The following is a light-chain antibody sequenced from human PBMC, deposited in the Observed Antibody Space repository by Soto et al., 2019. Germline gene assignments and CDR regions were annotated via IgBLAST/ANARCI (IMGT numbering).Light chain of an antibody. V-gene: IGKV1-5*03. CDR3: QQYDSYSPT. Sequence: DIQMTQSPSTLSASVGDTVTITCRASPSISIWLAWYQQKPGKAPKVLIHKASTLKSGVTSRLSGSGSGTEFSVKISSPRPDDFATYHYQQYDSYSPTFGQVTRLKI. CDR2: KAS. J-gene: IGKJ2*01. CDR1: PSISIW.